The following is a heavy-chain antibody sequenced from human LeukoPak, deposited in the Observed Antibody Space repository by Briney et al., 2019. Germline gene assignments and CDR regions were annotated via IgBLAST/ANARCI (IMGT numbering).Heavy chain of an antibody. J-gene: IGHJ3*02. CDR1: GGSISSYY. CDR3: ATSLYYYDSSAYAFDI. V-gene: IGHV4-59*08. D-gene: IGHD3-22*01. CDR2: IYYSGST. Sequence: SETLSLTCTVSGGSISSYYWSWIRQPPGKGLEWIGYIYYSGSTNYNPSLKSRVTISVDTSKNQCALKLSSVTAADTAVYYCATSLYYYDSSAYAFDIWGQGTMVTVSS.